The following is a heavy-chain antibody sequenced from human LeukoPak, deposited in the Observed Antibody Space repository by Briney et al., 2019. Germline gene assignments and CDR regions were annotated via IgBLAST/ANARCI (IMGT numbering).Heavy chain of an antibody. V-gene: IGHV3-48*04. J-gene: IGHJ3*02. Sequence: GGSLRLSCAASGFTFGPYTMNWVRQAPGKGLEWVSYISSSSDTIYYADSVKGRFTISRDNAKNSLYLQMNSLRAEDTAVYYCARDWASYDAFDIWGQGTMVTVSS. CDR2: ISSSSDTI. CDR3: ARDWASYDAFDI. D-gene: IGHD3-16*01. CDR1: GFTFGPYT.